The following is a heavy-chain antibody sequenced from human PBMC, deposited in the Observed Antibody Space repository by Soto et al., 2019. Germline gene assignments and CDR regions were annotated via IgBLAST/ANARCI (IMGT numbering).Heavy chain of an antibody. Sequence: GASVKVSCKASGGTFSSYTISWVRQAPGQGLEWMGRIIPILGIANYAQKIQGRVTITADKSTSTAYMELSSLRSEDTAVYYCAREERMSRTYYDILTGYEAVGAFDIWGQGTMVTVSS. V-gene: IGHV1-69*04. CDR1: GGTFSSYT. J-gene: IGHJ3*02. D-gene: IGHD3-9*01. CDR2: IIPILGIA. CDR3: AREERMSRTYYDILTGYEAVGAFDI.